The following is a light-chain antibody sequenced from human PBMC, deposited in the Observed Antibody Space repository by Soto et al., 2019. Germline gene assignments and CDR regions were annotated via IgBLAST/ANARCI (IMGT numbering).Light chain of an antibody. CDR3: QQYNAPET. CDR1: QSVSSN. V-gene: IGKV3-15*01. J-gene: IGKJ1*01. Sequence: EIVMTQSPATLSVSPGERATLSCRASQSVSSNLAWYQQKPGQAPRLLIYGPSTRATGIPARFSGSGSGTEFTLTISSLQSEDFAVYYCQQYNAPETFGQGTKVDIK. CDR2: GPS.